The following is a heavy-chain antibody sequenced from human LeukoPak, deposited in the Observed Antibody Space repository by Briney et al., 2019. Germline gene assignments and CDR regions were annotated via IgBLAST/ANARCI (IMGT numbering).Heavy chain of an antibody. D-gene: IGHD2-2*01. J-gene: IGHJ6*03. Sequence: SETLSLTCAVYGGSFSGYYWSWIRQPPGKGLEWIGEINHSGSTNYNPSLKSQVTISGDTSKNQFSLKLSSVTAADTAVYYCARVTDRLGSSIVVVPAANYYYYYMDVWGKGTTVTVSS. CDR3: ARVTDRLGSSIVVVPAANYYYYYMDV. V-gene: IGHV4-34*01. CDR2: INHSGST. CDR1: GGSFSGYY.